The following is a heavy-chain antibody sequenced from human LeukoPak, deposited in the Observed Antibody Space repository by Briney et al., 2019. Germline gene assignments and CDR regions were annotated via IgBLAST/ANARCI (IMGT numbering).Heavy chain of an antibody. CDR3: ARLDPRGNYPRWFDP. D-gene: IGHD1-7*01. Sequence: PSETLSLTCTVSGGSISSSSYYWGWLRQPPGTGLDWLGRIYYSGSTYYDPSLKSRVTISVDTSKNQFSLKLSSVTAADTAVYYCARLDPRGNYPRWFDPWGQGTLVTVSS. J-gene: IGHJ5*02. CDR1: GGSISSSSYY. V-gene: IGHV4-39*01. CDR2: IYYSGST.